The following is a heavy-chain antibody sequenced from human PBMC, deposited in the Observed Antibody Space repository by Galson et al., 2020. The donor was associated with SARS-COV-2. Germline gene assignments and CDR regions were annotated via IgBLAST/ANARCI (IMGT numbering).Heavy chain of an antibody. V-gene: IGHV4-30-4*01. CDR3: ASDLCWRGSKGLYYYYGMDV. J-gene: IGHJ6*02. CDR2: VYYSGSY. CDR1: GGTISSGDYY. D-gene: IGHD3-3*01. Sequence: ETSETLCLTCTVSGGTISSGDYYWSWIRQPPGQGREWIGYVYYSGSYYYNPSTKSRTTSIVDTSKNQFPLKLSTVTDADAAVYYCASDLCWRGSKGLYYYYGMDVCGQGSTVTVAS.